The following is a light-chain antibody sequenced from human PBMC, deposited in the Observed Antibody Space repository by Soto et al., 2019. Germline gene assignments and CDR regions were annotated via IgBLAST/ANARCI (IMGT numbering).Light chain of an antibody. CDR2: EVS. Sequence: QSVLTQPASVSGSPGQSITISCTGTSSDVGSYNLVSWYQQHPGKAPKLMIYEVSKRPSGVSNRFSGSKSGNTASLTISGLQAEDEADYYCSSYTSSSTYVFGTGTKVTVL. CDR1: SSDVGSYNL. CDR3: SSYTSSSTYV. V-gene: IGLV2-14*02. J-gene: IGLJ1*01.